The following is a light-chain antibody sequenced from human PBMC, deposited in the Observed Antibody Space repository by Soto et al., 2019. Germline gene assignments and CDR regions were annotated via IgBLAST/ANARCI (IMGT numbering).Light chain of an antibody. J-gene: IGKJ1*01. CDR3: QQSYNTPLT. CDR1: QSISSY. CDR2: AAS. V-gene: IGKV1-39*01. Sequence: DIQMPQSPSSLSASVGDRVTITCRASQSISSYLNWYQQKPGKAPKLLIYAASSLQSGVPSRFRGGASGTDFTLTISSLQLDDFATYYCQQSYNTPLTFGQGTKVDIK.